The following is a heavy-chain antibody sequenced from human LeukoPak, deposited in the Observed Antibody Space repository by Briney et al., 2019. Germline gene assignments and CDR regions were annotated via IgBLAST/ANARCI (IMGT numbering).Heavy chain of an antibody. CDR1: GYTFTSYY. D-gene: IGHD1-26*01. CDR3: ASRESLWEAFDI. CDR2: INPSGGST. Sequence: ASVKVSCKASGYTFTSYYMHWVRQAPGQGLEWMGIINPSGGSTSYAQKFQGRVTMTEDTSTDTAYMELSSLRSEDTAVYYCASRESLWEAFDIWGQGTMVTVSS. J-gene: IGHJ3*02. V-gene: IGHV1-46*01.